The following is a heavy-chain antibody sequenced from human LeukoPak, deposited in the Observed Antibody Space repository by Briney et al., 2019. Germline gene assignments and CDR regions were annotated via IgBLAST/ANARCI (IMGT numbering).Heavy chain of an antibody. CDR1: GFTFSSYW. CDR3: ARDAGRWLQFGAFDI. D-gene: IGHD5-24*01. CDR2: IKQDGSEK. Sequence: GGSLRLSCAASGFTFSSYWMTWGRQAPGKGLEWVANIKQDGSEKYYVDSVKGRFTISRDNAKNSLYMHMNSLRAEDTAVYYCARDAGRWLQFGAFDIWGQGTMVTVSS. V-gene: IGHV3-7*01. J-gene: IGHJ3*02.